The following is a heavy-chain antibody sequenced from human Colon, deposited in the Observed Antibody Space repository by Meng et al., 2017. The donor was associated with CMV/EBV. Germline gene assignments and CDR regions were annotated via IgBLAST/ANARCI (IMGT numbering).Heavy chain of an antibody. V-gene: IGHV3-30-3*01. J-gene: IGHJ4*02. CDR1: DFTFVSYD. D-gene: IGHD1-26*01. CDR2: ISYDGSKK. Sequence: GGSLRLSCAASDFTFVSYDMHWVRQAPGKGLEWVALISYDGSKKEYADSVKGRFTISRDNSKKMLYLQMSSLKAEDTAMYYCARVRKGMVGQTTFDYWGQGTLVTVSS. CDR3: ARVRKGMVGQTTFDY.